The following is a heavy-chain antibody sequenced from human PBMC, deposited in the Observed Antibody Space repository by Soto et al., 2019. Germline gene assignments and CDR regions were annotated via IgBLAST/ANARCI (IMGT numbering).Heavy chain of an antibody. V-gene: IGHV4-61*01. J-gene: IGHJ4*02. Sequence: QVQLQESGPGLVKPSETLSLTCTVSGGSVSSGSYYWHWIRQPPGKGLEWIGYIYYSGSTYYNPSLKSRVTIPVDTSKNQFSLKLSSVPAADTAVYYCVRERWLQLRYFDYWGQGTVVSVSS. CDR3: VRERWLQLRYFDY. D-gene: IGHD5-12*01. CDR1: GGSVSSGSYY. CDR2: IYYSGST.